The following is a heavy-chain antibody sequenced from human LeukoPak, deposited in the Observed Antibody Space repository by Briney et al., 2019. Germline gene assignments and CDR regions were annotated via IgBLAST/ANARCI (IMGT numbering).Heavy chain of an antibody. CDR1: GYSFTSYW. CDR2: IYPGDSDT. Sequence: GESLKISCKGSGYSFTSYWIGWVRQMPGKGLEWMGIIYPGDSDTRYSPSFQGQVTISADKSISTAYLQWSSLKASDTAMYYCARLKTIFGVVITPYYYYYGMDVWGQGTTVTVSS. V-gene: IGHV5-51*01. CDR3: ARLKTIFGVVITPYYYYYGMDV. J-gene: IGHJ6*02. D-gene: IGHD3-3*01.